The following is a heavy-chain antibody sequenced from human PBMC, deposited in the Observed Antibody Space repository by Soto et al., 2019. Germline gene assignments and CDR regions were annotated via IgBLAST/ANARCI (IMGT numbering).Heavy chain of an antibody. V-gene: IGHV1-18*04. J-gene: IGHJ4*02. CDR1: GYTFTIYG. D-gene: IGHD3-22*01. Sequence: QVQLVQSGAEVKKPGASVKVSCKASGYTFTIYGISWVRQAPGQGLEWMGWISGYNGNTDYAQNLQDRVTLTTDASTSSVYMDLRSLGSDDTADYYCARVDYFDSSGYYGYWGQGTLITVSS. CDR3: ARVDYFDSSGYYGY. CDR2: ISGYNGNT.